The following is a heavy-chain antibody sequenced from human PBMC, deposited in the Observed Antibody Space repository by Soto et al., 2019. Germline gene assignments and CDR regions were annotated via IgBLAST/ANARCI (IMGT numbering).Heavy chain of an antibody. CDR2: IYYSGST. Sequence: SETLSLTCTVSGGSISSSSYYWGWIRQPPGKGLEWIGSIYYSGSTYYNPSLKSRVTISVDTSKNQFSLKLSSVTAADTAVYYCARHRSAAPPFDYWGQGTLVTVSS. V-gene: IGHV4-39*01. D-gene: IGHD6-13*01. CDR3: ARHRSAAPPFDY. J-gene: IGHJ4*02. CDR1: GGSISSSSYY.